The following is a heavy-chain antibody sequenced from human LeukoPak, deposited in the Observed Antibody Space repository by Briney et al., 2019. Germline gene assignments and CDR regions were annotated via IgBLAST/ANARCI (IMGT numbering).Heavy chain of an antibody. CDR1: RGSISGYS. Sequence: SETLSLTCTVSRGSISGYSWSWIRQSPGGGLEWIGYIYYSGDTAYNPSLRSRVTLSVDTSKNQFSLQLKSVTTADTAVYYCVRGPYGASISKWFDPWGQGTQVIVSP. J-gene: IGHJ5*02. CDR2: IYYSGDT. V-gene: IGHV4-59*01. D-gene: IGHD4/OR15-4a*01. CDR3: VRGPYGASISKWFDP.